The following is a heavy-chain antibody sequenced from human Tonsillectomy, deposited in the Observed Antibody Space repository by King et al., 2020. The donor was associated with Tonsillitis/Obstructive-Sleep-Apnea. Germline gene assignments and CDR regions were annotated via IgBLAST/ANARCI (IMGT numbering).Heavy chain of an antibody. CDR1: GGSISSYY. CDR3: ARGPFGSGALGYMDV. V-gene: IGHV4-59*01. D-gene: IGHD2-15*01. Sequence: QLQESGPGLVKPSETLSLTCTVSGGSISSYYWSWIRQPPGKGLEWIGYIYYSGSTKYNPSLKSRVTISVDTSKNQFSLKLSSVTAADTAVYYCARGPFGSGALGYMDVWGKGTTVTVSS. CDR2: IYYSGST. J-gene: IGHJ6*03.